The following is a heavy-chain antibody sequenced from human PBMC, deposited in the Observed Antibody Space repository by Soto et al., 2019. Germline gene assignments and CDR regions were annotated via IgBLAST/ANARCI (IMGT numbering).Heavy chain of an antibody. CDR3: ARGGFRNASGFDS. CDR2: IWYDGSTK. V-gene: IGHV3-33*01. Sequence: QVQLVESGGGVVQSRRSLRLSCAASGFTFGSYAIHWVRQAPGKGLDWVTIIWYDGSTKHYADSVRGRFTISRDNSKNTVYLQMNSLRAEDTAVYYCARGGFRNASGFDSWGQGTPVTVSS. J-gene: IGHJ4*02. D-gene: IGHD1-26*01. CDR1: GFTFGSYA.